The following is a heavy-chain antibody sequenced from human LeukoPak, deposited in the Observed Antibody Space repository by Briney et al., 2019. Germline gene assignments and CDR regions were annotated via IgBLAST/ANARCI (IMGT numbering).Heavy chain of an antibody. V-gene: IGHV1-69*04. D-gene: IGHD5-18*01. CDR3: ATVHTAVAPVVLQYYFDY. CDR1: GGTFSSYA. J-gene: IGHJ4*02. CDR2: IIPILGIA. Sequence: GASVKVSCKASGGTFSSYAISWVRQAPGQGLEWMGRIIPILGIANYAQKFQGRVTITADKSTSTAYMELSSLRSEDTAVYYCATVHTAVAPVVLQYYFDYWGQGTLVTVSS.